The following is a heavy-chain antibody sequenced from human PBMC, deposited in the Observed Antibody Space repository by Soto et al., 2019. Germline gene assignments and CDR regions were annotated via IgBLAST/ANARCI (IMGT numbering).Heavy chain of an antibody. Sequence: ASVKVSCKASGYTFTCYYMYWVRQAPGQGLEWMGWINPNSGGTNYAQKFQGWVTMTRDTSISTAYMELSRLRSDDTAVYYCARGTKLPLGAFDIWGQGTMVTVSS. J-gene: IGHJ3*02. V-gene: IGHV1-2*04. D-gene: IGHD1-7*01. CDR2: INPNSGGT. CDR3: ARGTKLPLGAFDI. CDR1: GYTFTCYY.